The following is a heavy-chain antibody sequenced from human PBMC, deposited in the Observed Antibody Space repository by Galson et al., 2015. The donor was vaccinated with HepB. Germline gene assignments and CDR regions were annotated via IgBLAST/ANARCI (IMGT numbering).Heavy chain of an antibody. CDR2: INHSGST. Sequence: SETLSLTCAVYGGSFSSYSWSWIRQPPGKGLEWIGEINHSGSTNYNPSLKSRVTISIHMSKNQFSLKLSSVSATDTAGYYCARGFSTNWYVPLKYNWFDPWGQGTLVTVSS. J-gene: IGHJ5*02. CDR1: GGSFSSYS. V-gene: IGHV4-34*01. CDR3: ARGFSTNWYVPLKYNWFDP. D-gene: IGHD6-13*01.